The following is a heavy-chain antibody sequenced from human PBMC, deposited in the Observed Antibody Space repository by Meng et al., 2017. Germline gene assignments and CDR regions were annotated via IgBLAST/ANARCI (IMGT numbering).Heavy chain of an antibody. CDR3: AGVRPDEHPLLWFGELLFGWFDP. CDR2: ISAYNGNT. V-gene: IGHV1-18*01. J-gene: IGHJ5*02. Sequence: ASVKVSCKASGYTFTSYGISWVRQAPGQGREGMGWISAYNGNTNYAQKLQGRVTMTTDTSTSTAYMELRSLRSDDTAVYYCAGVRPDEHPLLWFGELLFGWFDPWGQGTLVTVSS. CDR1: GYTFTSYG. D-gene: IGHD3-10*01.